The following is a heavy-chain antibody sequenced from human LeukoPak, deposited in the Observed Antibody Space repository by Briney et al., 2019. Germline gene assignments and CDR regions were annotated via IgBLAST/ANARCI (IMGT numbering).Heavy chain of an antibody. CDR1: GFTFSSYW. CDR2: INHGGSSI. D-gene: IGHD1-14*01. V-gene: IGHV3-74*01. J-gene: IGHJ4*02. CDR3: ARSNQADDY. Sequence: PGRSLRLSCAASGFTFSSYWMHWVRQVPGKGLVWVGGINHGGSSITYADSVKGRFTISRDNAKNTLYLQMGSLRAEDTGVYYCARSNQADDYWGQGTLGTVS.